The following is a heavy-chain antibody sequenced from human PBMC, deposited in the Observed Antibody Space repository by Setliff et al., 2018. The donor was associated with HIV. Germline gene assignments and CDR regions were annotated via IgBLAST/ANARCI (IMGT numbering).Heavy chain of an antibody. CDR1: GGTFSSYA. CDR2: IIPIFGTA. Sequence: GASVKVSCKASGGTFSSYAISWVRQAPGQGLEWMGGIIPIFGTANYAQKFQGRVTITTDESTSTAYMELSSLRSEDTAVYYCATDTYYYDSRGSAATLWGQGTLVTVSS. J-gene: IGHJ4*02. D-gene: IGHD3-22*01. CDR3: ATDTYYYDSRGSAATL. V-gene: IGHV1-69*05.